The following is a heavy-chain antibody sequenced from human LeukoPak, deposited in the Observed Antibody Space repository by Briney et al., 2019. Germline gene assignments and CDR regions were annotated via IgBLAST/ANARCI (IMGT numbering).Heavy chain of an antibody. V-gene: IGHV4-39*07. J-gene: IGHJ4*02. CDR1: GDSISTSNSY. Sequence: NPSETLSLTCTVSGDSISTSNSYWGWIRQPPGKGLEWIGSIYYSGNTYYNASLKSRVTISVDTSKNQFSLKLSSVTAADTAVYYCARGGTVVTRSGFLTYFDYWGQGTLVTVSS. CDR3: ARGGTVVTRSGFLTYFDY. CDR2: IYYSGNT. D-gene: IGHD4-23*01.